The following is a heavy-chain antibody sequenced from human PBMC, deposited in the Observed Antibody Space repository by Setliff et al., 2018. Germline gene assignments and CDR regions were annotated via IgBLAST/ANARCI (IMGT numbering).Heavy chain of an antibody. V-gene: IGHV3-66*01. CDR3: ARDLIRGAPNWFDP. Sequence: GGSLRLSCAGSGFAVSGAYMSWVRQAPGKGLEWVSIIYSSGNTAYTDSVKGRFTISRDNAKSSLYLPMNSLRAEDTAVYYCARDLIRGAPNWFDPWGQGTLVTVSS. CDR2: IYSSGNT. CDR1: GFAVSGAY. J-gene: IGHJ5*02. D-gene: IGHD3-10*01.